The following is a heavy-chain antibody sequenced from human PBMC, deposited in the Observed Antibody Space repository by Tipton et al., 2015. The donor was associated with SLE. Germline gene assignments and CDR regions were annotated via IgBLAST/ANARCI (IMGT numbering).Heavy chain of an antibody. CDR1: GGSISSSSYY. CDR3: ARGLARGSFDY. CDR2: IYYSGST. Sequence: TLSLTCTVSGGSISSSSYYWGWIRQPPGKGLEWIGSIYYSGSTYYNPSLKSRVTISVDTSKNQFSLKLSPVTAAGTAVYYCARGLARGSFDYWGQGTRVTVSS. J-gene: IGHJ4*02. D-gene: IGHD1-26*01. V-gene: IGHV4-39*07.